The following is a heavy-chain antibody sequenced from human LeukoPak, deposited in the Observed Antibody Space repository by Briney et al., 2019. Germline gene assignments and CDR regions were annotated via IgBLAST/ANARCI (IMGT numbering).Heavy chain of an antibody. CDR3: ARGAFQDTSGWYGIDY. J-gene: IGHJ4*02. CDR2: ISSSGGSM. V-gene: IGHV3-48*03. Sequence: PGGSLRLSCAASGFTFSNYEINCVRQAPGKGPEWVSYISSSGGSMSYAESLTGRFTISRDNAKNSLYLQMDSLRAEDTAVYYCARGAFQDTSGWYGIDYWGQGTLVTVSS. D-gene: IGHD6-19*01. CDR1: GFTFSNYE.